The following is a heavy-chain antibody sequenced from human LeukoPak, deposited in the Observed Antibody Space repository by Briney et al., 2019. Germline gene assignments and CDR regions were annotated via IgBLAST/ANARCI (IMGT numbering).Heavy chain of an antibody. V-gene: IGHV1-2*02. CDR3: ARAPPVIPAYCSSTSCYGWFDP. Sequence: ASVKVSCKASGYTFTGYYMHWVRQAPGQGLEWMGWINPNSGGTNYAQKFQGRVTMTRDTSISTAYMELSRLRSDDTAVYYCARAPPVIPAYCSSTSCYGWFDPWGQGTQVTVSS. CDR2: INPNSGGT. J-gene: IGHJ5*02. D-gene: IGHD2-2*01. CDR1: GYTFTGYY.